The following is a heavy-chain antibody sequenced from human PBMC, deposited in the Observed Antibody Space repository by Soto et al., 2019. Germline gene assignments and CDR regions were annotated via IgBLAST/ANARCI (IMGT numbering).Heavy chain of an antibody. Sequence: QVQLVQSGAGVKKPGASVKVSCKASGYTFTSYDINWVRQATGQGLEWMGWMNPNSGNTGYAQKFQGRVTMTRNTSISTAYMELSSLRSEDTAVYYCARGGVFFFAAPTNPFDYWGQGTLVTVSS. V-gene: IGHV1-8*01. CDR2: MNPNSGNT. CDR1: GYTFTSYD. J-gene: IGHJ4*02. D-gene: IGHD3-10*01. CDR3: ARGGVFFFAAPTNPFDY.